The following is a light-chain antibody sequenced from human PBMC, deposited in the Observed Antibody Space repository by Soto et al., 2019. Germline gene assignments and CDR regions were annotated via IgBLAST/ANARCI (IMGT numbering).Light chain of an antibody. J-gene: IGKJ2*01. V-gene: IGKV1-5*03. CDR3: QQYNSYLYT. CDR2: KAS. CDR1: QSISSW. Sequence: DIQMTQSPSTLSASVGDRVTITCRASQSISSWLAWYQQKPGKAPKLLIYKASSIESGVRSRFSGSGSGTEFTLTISSLQPDDFATYYCQQYNSYLYTFGQGTKLEIK.